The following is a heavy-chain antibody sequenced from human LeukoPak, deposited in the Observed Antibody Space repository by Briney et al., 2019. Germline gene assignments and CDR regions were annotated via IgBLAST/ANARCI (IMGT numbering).Heavy chain of an antibody. CDR1: GGSINSGSYF. CDR3: ARGGGYDPFDY. Sequence: SETLSLTCSVSGGSINSGSYFWSWLRQPAGKGLEWVGRIHTSGTTNYNPSLKSRVTISIDTSKNQFSLKLSSVIAADTAVYYCARGGGYDPFDYWGQGTLVTVSS. J-gene: IGHJ4*02. V-gene: IGHV4-61*02. D-gene: IGHD5-12*01. CDR2: IHTSGTT.